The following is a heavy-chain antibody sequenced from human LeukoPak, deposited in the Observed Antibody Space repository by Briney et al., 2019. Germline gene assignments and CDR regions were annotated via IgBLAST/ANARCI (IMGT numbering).Heavy chain of an antibody. CDR3: ARAGSSSSTPGYSGYDHFDY. Sequence: SVKVSFKASAGTFSSYANSWVRQAPGQGLEWMGGIIPSFGTANYAQKFQGRVTITTDESTSTAYMELSSLRSEDTAVYYCARAGSSSSTPGYSGYDHFDYWGQGTLVTVSS. J-gene: IGHJ4*02. D-gene: IGHD5-12*01. V-gene: IGHV1-69*05. CDR1: AGTFSSYA. CDR2: IIPSFGTA.